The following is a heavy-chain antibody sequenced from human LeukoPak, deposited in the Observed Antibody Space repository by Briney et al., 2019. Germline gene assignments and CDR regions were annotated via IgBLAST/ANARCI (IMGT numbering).Heavy chain of an antibody. CDR3: ARDSGSSWYSDWFDP. CDR1: GFTFSSYS. D-gene: IGHD6-13*01. J-gene: IGHJ5*02. CDR2: ISSSSSTI. V-gene: IGHV3-48*04. Sequence: PGGSLRLSCAASGFTFSSYSMNWVRQAPGKGLEWVSYISSSSSTIYYADSVKGRFTISRDNAKNSLYLQMNSLRAEDTAVYYCARDSGSSWYSDWFDPWGQGTLVTVSS.